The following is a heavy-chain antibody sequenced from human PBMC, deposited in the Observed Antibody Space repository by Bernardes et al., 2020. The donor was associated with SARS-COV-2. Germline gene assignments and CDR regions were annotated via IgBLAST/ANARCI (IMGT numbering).Heavy chain of an antibody. CDR1: GASISSVNYY. CDR3: ASFVGGYCSGDSCSPYYYYGVDV. CDR2: MFYSGST. J-gene: IGHJ6*02. Sequence: SETLSLTCTVSGASISSVNYYWNWLLQPPGKGLEWIGYMFYSGSTYYNPSLKNRATISADTSRNQLSLKLNSVTAADTAIYYCASFVGGYCSGDSCSPYYYYGVDVWGHGTTVTVS. V-gene: IGHV4-30-4*01. D-gene: IGHD2-15*01.